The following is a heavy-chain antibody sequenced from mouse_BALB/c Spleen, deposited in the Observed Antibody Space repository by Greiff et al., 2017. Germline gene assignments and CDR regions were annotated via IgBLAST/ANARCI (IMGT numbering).Heavy chain of an antibody. Sequence: QVQLQQPGAELVKPGASVKLSCKASGYTFTSYWMHWVKQRPGQGLEWIGEINPSNGRTNYNEKFKSKATLTVDTSSSTAYMQLSSLTSEDSAVYYCARNYAMDYWGQGTSVTVSS. CDR1: GYTFTSYW. CDR2: INPSNGRT. CDR3: ARNYAMDY. V-gene: IGHV1S81*02. J-gene: IGHJ4*01.